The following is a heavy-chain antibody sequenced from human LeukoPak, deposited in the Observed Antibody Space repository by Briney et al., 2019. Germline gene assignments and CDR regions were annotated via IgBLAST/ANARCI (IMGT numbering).Heavy chain of an antibody. CDR1: GFIFSQYD. V-gene: IGHV3-23*01. CDR2: IMSSGDT. D-gene: IGHD3-16*01. Sequence: GGSLRLSCAASGFIFSQYDMIWVRQGPGKGLGWVSSIMSSGDTYHADSVQGRFTTSRDTSRSMVFLQMDSLRVDDTAVYYCTRNGGGLGYWGQGTLVTVSS. CDR3: TRNGGGLGY. J-gene: IGHJ4*02.